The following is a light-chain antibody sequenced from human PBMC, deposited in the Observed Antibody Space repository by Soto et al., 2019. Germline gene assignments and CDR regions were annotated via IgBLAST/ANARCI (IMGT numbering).Light chain of an antibody. V-gene: IGKV3-20*01. CDR2: HAS. Sequence: IVLPRSPATLSLSPGERATLSCRASQSVSSYLAWYQQKLGQAPRLLIYHASRRATGIPDRFSGSGSGTDFTLTISRLEPEDFVVYYCQQYGRSPTFGQGTKVDIK. CDR3: QQYGRSPT. CDR1: QSVSSY. J-gene: IGKJ1*01.